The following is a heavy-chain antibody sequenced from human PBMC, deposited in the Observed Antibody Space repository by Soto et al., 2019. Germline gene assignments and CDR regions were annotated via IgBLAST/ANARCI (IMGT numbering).Heavy chain of an antibody. Sequence: ASVKVSCKASGYTFTSYGISWVRQAPGQELEWMGWISAYNGNTNYAQKLQGRVTMTTDTSTSTAYMELRSLRSDDTAVYYCAREITNTQKVYGDLWWFDPWGQGTLVTVSS. V-gene: IGHV1-18*04. CDR1: GYTFTSYG. D-gene: IGHD4-17*01. CDR2: ISAYNGNT. CDR3: AREITNTQKVYGDLWWFDP. J-gene: IGHJ5*02.